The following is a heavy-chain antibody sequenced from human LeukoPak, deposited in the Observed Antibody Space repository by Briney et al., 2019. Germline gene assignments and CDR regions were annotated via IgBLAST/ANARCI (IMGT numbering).Heavy chain of an antibody. J-gene: IGHJ4*02. Sequence: GGSLRLSCEGSGFTFSRYTMNWVRQAPGKGLEWVSLISNDSTYIYYADSLKGRFTISRDNAKNSLYLQMNSLRAEDTALYHCARDGTYSHFDYWGQGTLVTVSS. D-gene: IGHD2-15*01. CDR1: GFTFSRYT. V-gene: IGHV3-21*01. CDR2: ISNDSTYI. CDR3: ARDGTYSHFDY.